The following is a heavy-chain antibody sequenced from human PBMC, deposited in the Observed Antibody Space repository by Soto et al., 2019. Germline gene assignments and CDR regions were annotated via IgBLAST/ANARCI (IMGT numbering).Heavy chain of an antibody. V-gene: IGHV4-39*01. Sequence: LSLTCTVSRGSISSGTNYWAWIRQPPGKGLEWIANIYYSGSTFYNPSLKSRVTISLDTSRNQFSLKLRSVTAADTAVYYCARHEAGWFSGSRGQGSLVTFSS. D-gene: IGHD3-10*01. CDR2: IYYSGST. CDR1: RGSISSGTNY. J-gene: IGHJ4*02. CDR3: ARHEAGWFSGS.